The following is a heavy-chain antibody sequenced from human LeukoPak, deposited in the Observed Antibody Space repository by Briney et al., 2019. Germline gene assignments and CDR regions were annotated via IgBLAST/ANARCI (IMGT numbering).Heavy chain of an antibody. V-gene: IGHV3-13*01. CDR1: GFTFSSYD. CDR2: IGTAGDT. J-gene: IGHJ2*01. D-gene: IGHD2-15*01. Sequence: GGSLRLSCAASGFTFSSYDMHWVRQATGKGLEWVSAIGTAGDTYYPGSVKGRFTISRENAKNSLYLQMNSLRAGDTAVYYCARGGNVGSCWYFDLWGRGTLVTVSS. CDR3: ARGGNVGSCWYFDL.